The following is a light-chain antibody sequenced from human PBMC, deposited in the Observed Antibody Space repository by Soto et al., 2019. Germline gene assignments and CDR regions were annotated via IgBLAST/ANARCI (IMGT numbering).Light chain of an antibody. J-gene: IGLJ2*01. V-gene: IGLV2-11*01. CDR1: NSDVGGYNY. Sequence: QSALTQPRSVSGSPGQSVTISCTGTNSDVGGYNYVSWYQQYPGKAPKLMISGVSERPSGVPDRFSGSKSGNTASLTISGLQAEDEADYYCSSYAGSNNLHVLFGGGTKVTVL. CDR3: SSYAGSNNLHVL. CDR2: GVS.